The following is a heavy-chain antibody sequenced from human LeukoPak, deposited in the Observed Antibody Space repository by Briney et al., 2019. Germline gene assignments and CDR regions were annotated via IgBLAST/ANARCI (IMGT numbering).Heavy chain of an antibody. CDR2: MYPGDSDT. J-gene: IGHJ3*02. CDR1: GYSFSTSW. CDR3: ARRGNGRDAFDI. Sequence: GESLQISCKGSGYSFSTSWIGWVRQMPGKGLEWLGIMYPGDSDTRYNPSFEGQVIISADKSISTAYLQWSSLEASDTAIYYCARRGNGRDAFDIWGQGTMVTVSS. V-gene: IGHV5-51*01. D-gene: IGHD2-15*01.